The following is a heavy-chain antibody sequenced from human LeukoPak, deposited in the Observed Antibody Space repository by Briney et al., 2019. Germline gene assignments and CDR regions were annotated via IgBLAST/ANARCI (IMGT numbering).Heavy chain of an antibody. CDR1: GGSISSYY. V-gene: IGHV4-59*01. J-gene: IGHJ4*02. D-gene: IGHD5-24*01. CDR3: AASREMATILVY. Sequence: SETLSLTCTVSGGSISSYYWSWIRQPPGKGLEWIGYIYYSGSTNYNPSLKSRVTISADTSKNQFSLKLSSVTAADTAVYYCAASREMATILVYWGQGTLVTVSS. CDR2: IYYSGST.